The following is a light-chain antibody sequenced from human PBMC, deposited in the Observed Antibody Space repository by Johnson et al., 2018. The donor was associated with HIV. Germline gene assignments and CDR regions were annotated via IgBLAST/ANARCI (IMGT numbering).Light chain of an antibody. Sequence: QSVLTQPPSVSAAPGQKVTISCSGSSSNIGNNYVSWYQQLPGTAPKLLIYDNNKRPSGIPDRFSGSKSGPSATLGITGLPTGDEADYYCGTWDNSRTPVGLFGTGTNVTVL. CDR1: SSNIGNNY. J-gene: IGLJ1*01. CDR2: DNN. CDR3: GTWDNSRTPVGL. V-gene: IGLV1-51*01.